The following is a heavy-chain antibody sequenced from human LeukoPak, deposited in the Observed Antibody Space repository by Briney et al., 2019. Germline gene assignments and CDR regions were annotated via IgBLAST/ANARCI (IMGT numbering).Heavy chain of an antibody. Sequence: SETLSLTCSVSGDSVRRSDSYWDWIRQPPGKGLEWIGTIYYSGRAYYSPSLKSRVTMSVDPSNNQFSLNLRSVTAADTAVYYCARRRYYDGSGYLEWGQGTLLSVSS. CDR1: GDSVRRSDSY. V-gene: IGHV4-39*01. CDR3: ARRRYYDGSGYLE. J-gene: IGHJ1*01. D-gene: IGHD3-22*01. CDR2: IYYSGRA.